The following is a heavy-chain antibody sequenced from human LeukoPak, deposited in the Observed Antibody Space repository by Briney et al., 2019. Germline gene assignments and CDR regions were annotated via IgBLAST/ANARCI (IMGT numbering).Heavy chain of an antibody. CDR3: AKDWQRAFDY. J-gene: IGHJ4*02. CDR2: IRYDGSNK. V-gene: IGHV3-30*02. CDR1: GFTFSSYG. Sequence: GGSLRLSCAASGFTFSSYGMHWVRQAPGKGLEWVAFIRYDGSNKYYADSVKGRFTISRGNSKNTLYLQMNSLRAEDTAVYYCAKDWQRAFDYWGQGTLVTVSS. D-gene: IGHD6-25*01.